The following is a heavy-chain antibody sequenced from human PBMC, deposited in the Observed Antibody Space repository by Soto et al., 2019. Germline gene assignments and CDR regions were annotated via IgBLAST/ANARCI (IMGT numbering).Heavy chain of an antibody. CDR3: ASTEGRWLQLGAFDI. J-gene: IGHJ3*02. CDR2: IYPGDSGT. D-gene: IGHD5-12*01. Sequence: VESLKISGNGSEYSLTSYWIGWGRQMPWKGLEWMGIIYPGDSGTRYSPSFQGQVTISADKSISTAYLQWSSLKASDTAMYYCASTEGRWLQLGAFDIWGQGTMVTVSS. CDR1: EYSLTSYW. V-gene: IGHV5-51*01.